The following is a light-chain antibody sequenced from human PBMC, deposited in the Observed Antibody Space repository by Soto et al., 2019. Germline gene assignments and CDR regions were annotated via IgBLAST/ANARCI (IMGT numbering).Light chain of an antibody. CDR3: QQYYTTWT. V-gene: IGKV4-1*01. CDR2: WAS. J-gene: IGKJ1*01. CDR1: QSVFYSSTNNNY. Sequence: IVMTQSPDSLAVSLGERATINCKSSQSVFYSSTNNNYLAWFQQKPGQPPKLLIYWASVRESGVPDRFSGSGSGTYFTLTISSLQAEDVAIYYCQQYYTTWTFGQGTKVEI.